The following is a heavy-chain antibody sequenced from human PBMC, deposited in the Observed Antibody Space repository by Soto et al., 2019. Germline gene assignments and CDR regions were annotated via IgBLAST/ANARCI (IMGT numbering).Heavy chain of an antibody. D-gene: IGHD2-15*01. V-gene: IGHV2-5*02. CDR3: AHILVDCSGGSCYDQGFDY. CDR2: IYWDDDK. Sequence: QITLKESGPTLVKPTQTLTLTCTFSGFSLSTCGVGVGWIRQPPGKALEWLALIYWDDDKRYSPSLKSRLTMTNDTSKNQVFLTMTNMDPVDTATYYCAHILVDCSGGSCYDQGFDYWGQGTLVTVSS. J-gene: IGHJ4*02. CDR1: GFSLSTCGVG.